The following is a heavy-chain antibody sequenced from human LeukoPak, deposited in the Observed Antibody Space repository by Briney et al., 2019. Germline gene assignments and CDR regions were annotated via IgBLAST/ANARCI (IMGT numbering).Heavy chain of an antibody. CDR2: ISYSGSPS. V-gene: IGHV4-39*01. D-gene: IGHD2-8*01. CDR1: GVSISSTYF. J-gene: IGHJ3*02. CDR3: ARDHHILQMVSAIPDAFDI. Sequence: PSETLSLTCTVSGVSISSTYFWGWVRQPPGKGLEWIGSISYSGSPSYYNPSLKSRVTISVDTSKNQFSLKLSSVTAAVTAVYYCARDHHILQMVSAIPDAFDIWGQGTMVTVFS.